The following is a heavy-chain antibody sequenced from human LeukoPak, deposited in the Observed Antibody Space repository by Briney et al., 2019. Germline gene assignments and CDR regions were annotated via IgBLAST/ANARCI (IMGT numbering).Heavy chain of an antibody. CDR1: GLTFSTSG. D-gene: IGHD1-14*01. CDR2: IGPTGSDR. V-gene: IGHV3-21*06. J-gene: IGHJ4*02. Sequence: GGSLRLSCTASGLTFSTSGFNWVRQAPGKELEWVASIGPTGSDRYHADSIKGRFTISRDNANNFLYLQMNSLRAEDTALYYCATETNGRHYDYWGQGTLLTVSS. CDR3: ATETNGRHYDY.